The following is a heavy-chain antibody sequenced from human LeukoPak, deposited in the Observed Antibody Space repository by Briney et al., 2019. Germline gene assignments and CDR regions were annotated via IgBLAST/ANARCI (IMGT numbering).Heavy chain of an antibody. V-gene: IGHV3-53*01. CDR2: IYSADSA. CDR3: AREVGGGATNYFDY. D-gene: IGHD1-26*01. Sequence: GGSLRLSCAASGFTVSRNYMSWVRQAPGKGLEWVSVIYSADSAYYADSVRGRFTISRDISKNTLYLQMNSLRADDTAVYYCAREVGGGATNYFDYWGQGTLVTVSS. CDR1: GFTVSRNY. J-gene: IGHJ4*02.